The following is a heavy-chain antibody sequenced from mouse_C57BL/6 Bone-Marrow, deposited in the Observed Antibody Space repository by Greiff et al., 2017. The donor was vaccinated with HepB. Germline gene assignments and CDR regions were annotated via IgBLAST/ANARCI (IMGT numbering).Heavy chain of an antibody. J-gene: IGHJ3*01. CDR1: GFSFNTYA. Sequence: EVKLVESGGGLVQPKGSLKLSCAASGFSFNTYAMNWVRQAPGKGLEWVARIRSKSNNYATYYADSVKDRFTISRDDSESMLYLQMNNLKTEDTAVYYCVRQGSWFAYWGQGTLVTVSA. V-gene: IGHV10-1*01. CDR2: IRSKSNNYAT. CDR3: VRQGSWFAY.